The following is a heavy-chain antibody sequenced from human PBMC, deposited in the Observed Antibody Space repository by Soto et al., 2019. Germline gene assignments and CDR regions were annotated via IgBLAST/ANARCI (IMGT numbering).Heavy chain of an antibody. CDR3: SATIFGVALDY. CDR2: ISYDGSNK. J-gene: IGHJ4*02. V-gene: IGHV3-30-3*01. Sequence: QVQLVESGGGVVQPGRSLRLPFEASGFTLSSFAMHWVGQAPGKGLGWVAVISYDGSNKYYADSVKGRFTISRDNSKNTLYLQMNSLRAEDTAVYYCSATIFGVALDYWGQGTLVTVSS. CDR1: GFTLSSFA. D-gene: IGHD3-3*01.